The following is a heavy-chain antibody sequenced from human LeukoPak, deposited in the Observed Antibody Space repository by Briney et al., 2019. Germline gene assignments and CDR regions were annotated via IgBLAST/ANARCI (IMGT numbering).Heavy chain of an antibody. D-gene: IGHD3-22*01. J-gene: IGHJ5*02. Sequence: SETLSLTCTVSGGSISSYYWSWIRQPPGRGLEWIGYIYYSGSTNYNPSLKSRVTISVDTSKNQFSLKLSSVTAADTAVYYCAREKYYYDSSGSPNWFDPWGQGTLVTVSS. CDR3: AREKYYYDSSGSPNWFDP. V-gene: IGHV4-59*01. CDR2: IYYSGST. CDR1: GGSISSYY.